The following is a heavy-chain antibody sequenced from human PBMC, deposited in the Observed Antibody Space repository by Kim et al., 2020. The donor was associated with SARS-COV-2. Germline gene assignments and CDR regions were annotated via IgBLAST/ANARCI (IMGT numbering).Heavy chain of an antibody. D-gene: IGHD3-10*01. J-gene: IGHJ6*02. Sequence: ASVKVSCKASGYTFTSYYMHWVRQAPGQGLEWMGIINPSGGSTSYAQKFQGRVTMTRDTSTSTVYMELSSLRSEDTAVYYCARDGPTMVRGVIVPADGMDVWGQGTTFTVSS. CDR3: ARDGPTMVRGVIVPADGMDV. V-gene: IGHV1-46*01. CDR2: INPSGGST. CDR1: GYTFTSYY.